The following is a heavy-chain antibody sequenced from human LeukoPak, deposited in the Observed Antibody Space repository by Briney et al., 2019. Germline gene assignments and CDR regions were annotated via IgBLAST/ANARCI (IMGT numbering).Heavy chain of an antibody. CDR2: IYHSGST. CDR3: ARVRGELTHDAFDI. CDR1: GYSISSGYY. J-gene: IGHJ3*02. D-gene: IGHD1-26*01. Sequence: SETLSLTCTVSGYSISSGYYWGWIRQPPGKGLEWIGGIYHSGSTYYNPSLKSRVTISVDTSKNQFSLKLSSVTAADTAVYYCARVRGELTHDAFDIWGQGTMVTVSS. V-gene: IGHV4-38-2*02.